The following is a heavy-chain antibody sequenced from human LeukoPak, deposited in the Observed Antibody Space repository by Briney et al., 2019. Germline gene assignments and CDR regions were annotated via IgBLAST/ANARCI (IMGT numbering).Heavy chain of an antibody. CDR2: INPNSGGT. V-gene: IGHV1-2*02. J-gene: IGHJ3*02. D-gene: IGHD1-26*01. Sequence: ASVKVSCKASGYTFNGYYKHWVRQAPGQGLEWMGWINPNSGGTNYAQKFQGRVTMTRDTSISTAYMELSGLRSDDTAVYYCARGWELHDAFDIWGQGTMVTVSS. CDR1: GYTFNGYY. CDR3: ARGWELHDAFDI.